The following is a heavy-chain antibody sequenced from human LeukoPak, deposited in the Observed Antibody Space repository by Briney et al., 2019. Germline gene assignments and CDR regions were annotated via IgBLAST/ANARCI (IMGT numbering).Heavy chain of an antibody. Sequence: GGSLRLSCVASGFTFSDYAMTWVRQAPGKGLEWVSGISGSGAGTYYADSVKGRFTISRDNSKNTLYLQMNSLRAEDTAVYYCAKPTDYGDYRLYYFDYWGQRTLVTVSS. CDR2: ISGSGAGT. CDR1: GFTFSDYA. V-gene: IGHV3-23*01. CDR3: AKPTDYGDYRLYYFDY. D-gene: IGHD4-17*01. J-gene: IGHJ4*02.